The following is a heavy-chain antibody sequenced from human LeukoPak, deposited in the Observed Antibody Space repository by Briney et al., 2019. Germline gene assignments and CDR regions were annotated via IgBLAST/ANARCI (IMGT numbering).Heavy chain of an antibody. Sequence: SVKVSCKASVGTFSSYAISWVRQAPGQGLGWMGEIIPIFGTANYAQKFQGRVTITADKSTSTAYMELSSLRSEDTAVYYCARDSGADIVVVPVASDYWGQGTLVTVSS. D-gene: IGHD2-2*01. V-gene: IGHV1-69*06. CDR3: ARDSGADIVVVPVASDY. CDR1: VGTFSSYA. J-gene: IGHJ4*02. CDR2: IIPIFGTA.